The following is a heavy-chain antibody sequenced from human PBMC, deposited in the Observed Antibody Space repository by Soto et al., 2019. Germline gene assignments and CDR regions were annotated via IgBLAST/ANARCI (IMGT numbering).Heavy chain of an antibody. J-gene: IGHJ4*02. CDR3: ARVRYDSSGFDH. CDR2: ISHSGIT. CDR1: GDSISRSHW. V-gene: IGHV4-4*02. Sequence: QVQLQESGPGLVRPSGALSVTCAFAGDSISRSHWWLWVRQSPGKGLELIGEISHSGITNYNPSLKSRVTISGDKSKNQLSLKLTSVTAADTAVYYCARVRYDSSGFDHWGQGTLVSVSS. D-gene: IGHD3-22*01.